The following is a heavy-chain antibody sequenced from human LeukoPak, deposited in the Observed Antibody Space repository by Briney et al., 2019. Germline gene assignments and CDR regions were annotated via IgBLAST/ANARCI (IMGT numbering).Heavy chain of an antibody. CDR2: INHSGST. D-gene: IGHD5-18*01. CDR1: GGSFSGYY. V-gene: IGHV4-34*01. CDR3: ARDTWIQLWSKGVFDY. Sequence: SETLSLTCAVYGGSFSGYYWSWIRQPPGKGLEWIGEINHSGSTNYNPSLKSRVTISVDTSKNQFSLKLGSVTAADTAVYYCARDTWIQLWSKGVFDYWGQGTLVTVSS. J-gene: IGHJ4*02.